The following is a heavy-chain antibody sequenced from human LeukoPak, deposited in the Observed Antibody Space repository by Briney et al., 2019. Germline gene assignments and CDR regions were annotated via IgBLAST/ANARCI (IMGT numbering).Heavy chain of an antibody. CDR2: IHYSGST. Sequence: SETLSLTCTVSGGSISSSNYYWDWVRQPPGQGLEWIGSIHYSGSTYYNPSLRSRVTISVDTSKNQFSLKMSSVTAADTAVYYCAKTTGRGTVDPGTSGYITFWGQGTLVTVSS. J-gene: IGHJ4*02. D-gene: IGHD1-26*01. V-gene: IGHV4-39*01. CDR3: AKTTGRGTVDPGTSGYITF. CDR1: GGSISSSNYY.